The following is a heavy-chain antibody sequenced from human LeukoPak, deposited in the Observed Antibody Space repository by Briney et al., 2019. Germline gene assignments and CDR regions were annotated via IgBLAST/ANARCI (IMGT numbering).Heavy chain of an antibody. CDR2: IKQDGSEK. D-gene: IGHD5-18*01. CDR3: ARVLGVDTAMGGGDY. CDR1: GFTFSSYW. Sequence: GGSLRLSCAASGFTFSSYWMSRVRQAPGKGLEWVANIKQDGSEKYYVDSVKGRFTISRDNAKNSLYLQMNSLRAEDTAVYYCARVLGVDTAMGGGDYWGQGTLVTVSS. V-gene: IGHV3-7*01. J-gene: IGHJ4*02.